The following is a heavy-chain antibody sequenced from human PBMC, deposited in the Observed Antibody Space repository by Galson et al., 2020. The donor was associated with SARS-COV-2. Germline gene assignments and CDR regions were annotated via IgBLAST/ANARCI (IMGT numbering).Heavy chain of an antibody. CDR2: FDPEDGET. CDR1: GYTLTELS. J-gene: IGHJ4*02. V-gene: IGHV1-24*01. D-gene: IGHD3-22*01. CDR3: ATDIYDSSGYPVDY. Sequence: ASVKVSCKVSGYTLTELSMHWVRQAPGKGLEWMGGFDPEDGETIYAQKFQGRVTMTEDTSTDTAYMELSSLRSEDTAVYYCATDIYDSSGYPVDYWGQGTLVTVSS.